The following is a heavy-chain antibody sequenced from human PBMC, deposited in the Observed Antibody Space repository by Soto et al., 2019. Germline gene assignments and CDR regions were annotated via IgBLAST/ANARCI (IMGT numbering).Heavy chain of an antibody. CDR3: AGSSAGYYYYMDV. CDR2: IYYSGST. Sequence: TLSLTCTVSGGSISSYYWSWIRQPPGKGLEWIGYIYYSGSTNYNPSLKSRVTISVDTSKNQFSLKLSSVTAADTAVYYCAGSSAGYYYYMDVWGKGTTVTVS. CDR1: GGSISSYY. D-gene: IGHD3-22*01. J-gene: IGHJ6*03. V-gene: IGHV4-59*13.